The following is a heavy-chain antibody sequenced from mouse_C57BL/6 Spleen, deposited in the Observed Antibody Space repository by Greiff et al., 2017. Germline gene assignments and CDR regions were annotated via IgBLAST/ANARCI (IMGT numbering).Heavy chain of an antibody. CDR2: ISSGSSTI. CDR3: ARGDSPWFAY. D-gene: IGHD3-2*01. CDR1: GFTFSDYG. V-gene: IGHV5-17*01. J-gene: IGHJ3*01. Sequence: DVMLVESGGGLVKPGGSLKLSCAASGFTFSDYGMHWVRQAPEKGLEWVAYISSGSSTIYYADTVKGRFTISRDNAKNTLFLQMTSLRSEDTAMYYCARGDSPWFAYWGQGTLVTVSA.